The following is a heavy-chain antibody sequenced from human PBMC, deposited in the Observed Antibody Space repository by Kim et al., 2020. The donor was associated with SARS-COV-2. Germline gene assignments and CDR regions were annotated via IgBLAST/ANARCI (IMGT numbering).Heavy chain of an antibody. CDR1: GYTFTSYD. D-gene: IGHD3-10*01. J-gene: IGHJ5*02. Sequence: ASVKVSCKASGYTFTSYDINWVRQATGQGLEWMGWMNPNSGNTGYAQKFQGRVTMTRNTSISTAYMELSSLRSEDTAVYYCARRYYDSGRKNWFDPWGQGTLVTVSS. CDR2: MNPNSGNT. CDR3: ARRYYDSGRKNWFDP. V-gene: IGHV1-8*01.